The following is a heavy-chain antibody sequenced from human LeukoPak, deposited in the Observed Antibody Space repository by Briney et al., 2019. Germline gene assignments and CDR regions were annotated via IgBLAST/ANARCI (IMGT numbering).Heavy chain of an antibody. CDR2: IKLDGSEK. V-gene: IGHV3-7*03. D-gene: IGHD3-3*01. J-gene: IGHJ4*02. CDR3: ARDQYDTWSRRGNFDS. Sequence: PGGSLRLSCVASGFTFGKYWMSWVRQAPGKGLEWVAHIKLDGSEKNYVDSVKGRFTISRDNTKNSLYLQMNSLRVEDTAVFYCARDQYDTWSRRGNFDSWGQGTLVIVSS. CDR1: GFTFGKYW.